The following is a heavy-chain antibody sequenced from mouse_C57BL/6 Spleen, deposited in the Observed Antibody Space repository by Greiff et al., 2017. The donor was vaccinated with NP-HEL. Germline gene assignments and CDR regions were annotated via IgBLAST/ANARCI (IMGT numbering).Heavy chain of an antibody. V-gene: IGHV5-17*01. CDR3: ATSTLFDY. J-gene: IGHJ2*01. Sequence: EVKLMESGGGLVKPGGSLKLSCAASGFTFSDYGMHWVRQAPEKGLEWVAYISSGSSTIYYADTVKGRFTISRDNAKNTLFLQMTSLRSEDTAMYYCATSTLFDYWGQSTTLTVSS. CDR2: ISSGSSTI. CDR1: GFTFSDYG. D-gene: IGHD2-1*01.